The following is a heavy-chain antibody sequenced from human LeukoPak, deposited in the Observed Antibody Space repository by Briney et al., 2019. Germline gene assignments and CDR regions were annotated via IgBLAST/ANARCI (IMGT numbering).Heavy chain of an antibody. CDR3: ATAGSSRAAFDI. D-gene: IGHD3-10*01. Sequence: ASVKVSCKPSGYTFTGYFMHWVRQAPGQGLEWMGWINPNSGGTNYAQKFQGRVTMSRDTSITTAYMELSRLRSDDTAVYYCATAGSSRAAFDIWGQGTMVTVSS. CDR2: INPNSGGT. J-gene: IGHJ3*02. CDR1: GYTFTGYF. V-gene: IGHV1-2*02.